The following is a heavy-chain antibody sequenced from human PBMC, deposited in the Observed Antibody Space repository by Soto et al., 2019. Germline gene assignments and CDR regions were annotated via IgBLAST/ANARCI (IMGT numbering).Heavy chain of an antibody. CDR2: TYYRSKWYN. Sequence: QTLSLTCAISGDSVSSNSAAWNWIRQSPSRGLEWLGRTYYRSKWYNDYAVSVKSRITINPDTSKNQFSLQLNSVTPEDTAVYYCALSSYLAPGHYFDYWGQGTLVTVSS. CDR1: GDSVSSNSAA. V-gene: IGHV6-1*01. D-gene: IGHD2-8*02. CDR3: ALSSYLAPGHYFDY. J-gene: IGHJ4*02.